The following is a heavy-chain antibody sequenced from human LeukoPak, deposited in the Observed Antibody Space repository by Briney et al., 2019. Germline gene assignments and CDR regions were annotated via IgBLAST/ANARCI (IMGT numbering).Heavy chain of an antibody. J-gene: IGHJ4*02. V-gene: IGHV4-39*01. CDR2: IYYSGST. CDR3: ARQSGSYGGILDN. Sequence: PSQTLSLTCAVSGGSITYSHYYWGWVRQPPGKGLEWIGGIYYSGSTYYNPSLKSRVTISVDTSRNEFSLRLSSVTAADTALYFCARQSGSYGGILDNWGQGILGTVSS. D-gene: IGHD1-26*01. CDR1: GGSITYSHYY.